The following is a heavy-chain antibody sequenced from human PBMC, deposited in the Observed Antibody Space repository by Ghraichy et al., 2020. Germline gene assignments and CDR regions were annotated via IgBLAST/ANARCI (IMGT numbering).Heavy chain of an antibody. CDR2: IRFDGSNK. CDR3: ARNRLCGSSGLTFYYYGLDL. V-gene: IGHV3-30*02. J-gene: IGHJ6*02. CDR1: GFSFNSYC. D-gene: IGHD3-3*02. Sequence: GGSLRLSCAASGFSFNSYCMYWVRQAPGKGLEWVAFIRFDGSNKCYAESVRGRFTISRDNSRNALYLQMNSLTTEDTDLYSCARNRLCGSSGLTFYYYGLDLWGQGTKVTVSS.